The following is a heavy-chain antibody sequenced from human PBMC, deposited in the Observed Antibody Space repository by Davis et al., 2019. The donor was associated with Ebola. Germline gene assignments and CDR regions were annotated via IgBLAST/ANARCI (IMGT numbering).Heavy chain of an antibody. J-gene: IGHJ6*04. CDR2: FGVGADT. CDR1: GFIFSSYV. CDR3: ARGGQRGRGLLYGMDV. Sequence: GGSLRLSCAASGFIFSSYVMNWVRQAPGKGLEWVSTFGVGADTYYADSVKGRFAISRDNSKNTLYLQMNSLRAEDTAVYYCARGGQRGRGLLYGMDVWGKGTTVTVSS. V-gene: IGHV3-23*01. D-gene: IGHD4-17*01.